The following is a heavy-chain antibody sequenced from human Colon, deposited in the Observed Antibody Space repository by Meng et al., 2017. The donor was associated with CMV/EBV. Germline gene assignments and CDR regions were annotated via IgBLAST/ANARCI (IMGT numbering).Heavy chain of an antibody. CDR3: ARDLAPFYGMDV. J-gene: IGHJ6*02. CDR2: INSDGSST. CDR1: GFTFSRHW. Sequence: GESLKISCAASGFTFSRHWMHWVRQVPGKGPVWVSRINSDGSSTSYADSVKGRFTISRDNAKNTLYLQMNSLRAEDTAVYYCARDLAPFYGMDVWGQGTTVTVSS. V-gene: IGHV3-74*01.